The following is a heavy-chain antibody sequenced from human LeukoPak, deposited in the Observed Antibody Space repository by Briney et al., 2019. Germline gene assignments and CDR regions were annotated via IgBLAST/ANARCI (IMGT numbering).Heavy chain of an antibody. D-gene: IGHD3-22*01. CDR1: GFTFSSYA. Sequence: PGGSLRLSCAASGFTFSSYAMHWVRQAPGKGLEWVAVISYDGSNKYYADSVKGRFTISRDNSKNTLYLQMNSLRAEDTAVYYRAKDSAYYYDSSGYFYDWGQGTLVTVSS. J-gene: IGHJ4*02. V-gene: IGHV3-30*04. CDR2: ISYDGSNK. CDR3: AKDSAYYYDSSGYFYD.